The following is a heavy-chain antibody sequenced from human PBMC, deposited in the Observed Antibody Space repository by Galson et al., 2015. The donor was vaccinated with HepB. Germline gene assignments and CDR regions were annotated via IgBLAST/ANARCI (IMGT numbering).Heavy chain of an antibody. Sequence: SCAASGFTFSSYGMHWVRQAPGKGLEWVAVISYDGSNKYYADSVRGRFTISRDNSKNTLYLQMNSLRAEDTAVYYCATMTTVTLSLYWYFDLWGRGTLVTVSS. CDR3: ATMTTVTLSLYWYFDL. V-gene: IGHV3-30*03. CDR2: ISYDGSNK. CDR1: GFTFSSYG. D-gene: IGHD4-17*01. J-gene: IGHJ2*01.